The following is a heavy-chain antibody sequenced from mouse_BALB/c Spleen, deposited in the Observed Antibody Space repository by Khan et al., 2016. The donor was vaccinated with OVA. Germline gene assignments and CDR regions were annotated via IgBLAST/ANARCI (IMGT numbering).Heavy chain of an antibody. V-gene: IGHV3-2*02. J-gene: IGHJ3*01. CDR1: GYSITSDYA. CDR2: ISYSGRT. D-gene: IGHD3-3*01. Sequence: EVQLQESGPGLVKPSLSLSLTCTVTGYSITSDYAWNWIRQFPGHKLEWMGYISYSGRTSYTPSLKSRISITRYTSKNQFFLQLNAVTTEDTATYVWGRGRAYWGQGTLVTVSA. CDR3: GRGRAY.